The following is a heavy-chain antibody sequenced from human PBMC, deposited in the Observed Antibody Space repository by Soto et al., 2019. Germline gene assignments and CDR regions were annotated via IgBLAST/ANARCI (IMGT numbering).Heavy chain of an antibody. CDR1: GGSFSGYY. Sequence: QVQLQQWGAGLLKPSETLSLTCAVYGGSFSGYYWSWIRQPPGKGLEWIGEINHSGSTNYNPSLKSRVTISVDTSKNQFSLKLSSVTAADTAVYYCARGIAVAGSCFDYWGQRTLVTVSS. CDR2: INHSGST. D-gene: IGHD6-19*01. CDR3: ARGIAVAGSCFDY. V-gene: IGHV4-34*01. J-gene: IGHJ4*02.